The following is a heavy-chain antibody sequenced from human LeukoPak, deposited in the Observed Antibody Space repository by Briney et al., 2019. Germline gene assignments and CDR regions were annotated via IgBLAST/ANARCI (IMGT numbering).Heavy chain of an antibody. CDR1: GGSISSYY. J-gene: IGHJ6*02. CDR2: IYYSGST. V-gene: IGHV4-59*01. CDR3: ARDDGDYPYGMDV. D-gene: IGHD4-17*01. Sequence: SETLSLTCTVSGGSISSYYWSWIRQPPGKGLEWIGYIYYSGSTNYNPSLKSRVTISVDTSKNQFSLKLSSVTAADTAAYYCARDDGDYPYGMDVWGQGTTVTVSS.